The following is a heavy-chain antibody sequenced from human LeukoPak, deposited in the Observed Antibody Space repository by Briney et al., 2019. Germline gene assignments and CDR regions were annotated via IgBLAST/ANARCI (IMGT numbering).Heavy chain of an antibody. D-gene: IGHD3-10*01. CDR1: GYTFTGYY. Sequence: EASVKVSCKASGYTFTGYYMHWVRQAPGQGLEWMGWINPNSGGTNYAQKFQGWVTMTRDTSISTAYMELSRLRSDDTAVYYCAYGSGSSSEDWFDPWGQGTLVTVSS. V-gene: IGHV1-2*04. J-gene: IGHJ5*02. CDR3: AYGSGSSSEDWFDP. CDR2: INPNSGGT.